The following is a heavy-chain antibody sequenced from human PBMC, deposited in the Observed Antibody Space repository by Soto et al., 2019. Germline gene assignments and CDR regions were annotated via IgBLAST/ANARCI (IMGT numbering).Heavy chain of an antibody. CDR1: GGSISSFY. CDR3: ARVGSGYDYYYYGMDV. D-gene: IGHD5-12*01. CDR2: IYYSGST. J-gene: IGHJ6*02. V-gene: IGHV4-59*01. Sequence: PSETLSLTSTVSGGSISSFYWSWIRQPPGKGLEWIGYIYYSGSTNHNPSLKSRVSISVDTSKNQFSLRLSSVTAADTAVYYCARVGSGYDYYYYGMDVWGQGTTVTVSS.